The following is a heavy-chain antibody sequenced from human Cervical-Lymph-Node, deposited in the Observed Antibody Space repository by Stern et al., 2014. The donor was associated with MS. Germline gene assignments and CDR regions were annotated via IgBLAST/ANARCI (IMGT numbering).Heavy chain of an antibody. CDR2: IYTSGST. V-gene: IGHV4-61*02. Sequence: VQLEESGPGLVKPSQTLSLTCTVSGGSISSGSYYWSWIRQPAGKGLEWIGRIYTSGSTNYNPSLKSEATISVDTAKNQFSLKRTSVTAADTAVYYCARVSPTDDYGDYFDYWGQGTLVTVSS. J-gene: IGHJ4*02. CDR3: ARVSPTDDYGDYFDY. D-gene: IGHD4-17*01. CDR1: GGSISSGSYY.